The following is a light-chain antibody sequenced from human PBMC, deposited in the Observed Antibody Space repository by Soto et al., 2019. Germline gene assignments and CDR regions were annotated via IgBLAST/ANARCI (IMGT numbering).Light chain of an antibody. CDR2: WAS. J-gene: IGKJ1*01. Sequence: DIVMTQSPDSLAVSLGERASINCKSSQSLLYSSNNKNYLAWYQQKPGQPPKLLIYWASTRESGVPDRFSGSGSWTDFTLTISSLQAEDVAVYYCQHYYTTPRTFGQGTKVEIK. CDR3: QHYYTTPRT. V-gene: IGKV4-1*01. CDR1: QSLLYSSNNKNY.